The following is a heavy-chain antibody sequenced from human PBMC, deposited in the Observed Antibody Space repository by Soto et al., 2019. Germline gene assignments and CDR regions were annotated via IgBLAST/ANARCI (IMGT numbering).Heavy chain of an antibody. CDR2: ISGSVGRS. D-gene: IGHD3-16*01. Sequence: VQLLDSGGGLVQPGGSLRLSCAASGFTFSNYAMPWVRQGPGKGLEWVSGISGSVGRSYYADSVKGRFTISRDNSKRTLYLQMNSLRSEDTAVYYCAKAYFVWSSEQPYYFDYWGQGTLVNVSS. CDR3: AKAYFVWSSEQPYYFDY. V-gene: IGHV3-23*01. CDR1: GFTFSNYA. J-gene: IGHJ4*02.